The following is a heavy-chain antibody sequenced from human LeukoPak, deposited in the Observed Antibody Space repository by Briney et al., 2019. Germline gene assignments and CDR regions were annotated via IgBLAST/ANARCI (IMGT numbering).Heavy chain of an antibody. V-gene: IGHV1-8*03. D-gene: IGHD6-19*01. CDR3: ARGGILAGTFRIDY. CDR2: MNSNSGNT. J-gene: IGHJ4*02. CDR1: GYTFTSYD. Sequence: ASVKVSCKASGYTFTSYDINWVRQATGQGLEWMGWMNSNSGNTGYAQKFQGRVTITRNTSISTAYMELSSLRSEDTAVYYCARGGILAGTFRIDYWGQGTLVTVSS.